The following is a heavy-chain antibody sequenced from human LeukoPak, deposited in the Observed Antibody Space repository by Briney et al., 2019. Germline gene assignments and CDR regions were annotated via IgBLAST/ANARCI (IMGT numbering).Heavy chain of an antibody. CDR2: TIPILGIA. V-gene: IGHV1-69*02. CDR3: ARNAPGYCSGGSCYSGYYFDY. CDR1: GGTFSSYT. J-gene: IGHJ4*02. Sequence: VASVKVSCKASGGTFSSYTISWVRQAPGQGLEWMGRTIPILGIANYAQKFQGRVTITADKSTSTAYMELSSLRSEDTAVYYCARNAPGYCSGGSCYSGYYFDYWGQGTLVTVSS. D-gene: IGHD2-15*01.